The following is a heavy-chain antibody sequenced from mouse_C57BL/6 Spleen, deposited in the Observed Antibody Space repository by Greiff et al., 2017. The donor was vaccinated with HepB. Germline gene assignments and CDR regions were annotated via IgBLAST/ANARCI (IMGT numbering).Heavy chain of an antibody. CDR3: ARSYYYGSSYWYVDV. CDR1: GYSITSGYD. CDR2: ISYSGST. Sequence: VQLQQSGPGMVKPSQSLSLTCTVTGYSITSGYDWHWIRHFPGNKLEWMGYISYSGSTNYNPSLKSRISITHDTSKNHFFLKLNSVTTEDTATYYCARSYYYGSSYWYVDVWGTGTTVTVSS. D-gene: IGHD1-1*01. V-gene: IGHV3-1*01. J-gene: IGHJ1*03.